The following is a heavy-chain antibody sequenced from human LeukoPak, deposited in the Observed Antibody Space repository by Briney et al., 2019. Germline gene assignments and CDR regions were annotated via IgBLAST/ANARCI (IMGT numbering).Heavy chain of an antibody. CDR2: IKSKTDGGTT. V-gene: IGHV3-15*01. D-gene: IGHD1-26*01. J-gene: IGHJ4*02. CDR3: QGGRF. Sequence: GGSLRLSCSASGFTFTNAWMSWVRQAPGKGLEWVGRIKSKTDGGTTDYAAPVKGRFSISRDDSKNTLYQQMNSLKSEDTAVYYCQGGRFWGQGTLVTVSS. CDR1: GFTFTNAW.